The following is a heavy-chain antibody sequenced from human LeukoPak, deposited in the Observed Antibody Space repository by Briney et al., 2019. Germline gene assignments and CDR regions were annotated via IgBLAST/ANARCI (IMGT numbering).Heavy chain of an antibody. CDR2: IGPKNGDT. J-gene: IGHJ5*01. CDR3: AISYMIRGPINRYDS. V-gene: IGHV1-2*02. D-gene: IGHD3-16*01. CDR1: GYTFTGYY. Sequence: GASVKVSCKASGYTFTGYYMHWVRQAPGQGLEWMGCIGPKNGDTNYAQKFQARVIVTRDTSSSTAYIELNRLTSDDTAIYYCAISYMIRGPINRYDSWGHGTLVTVSS.